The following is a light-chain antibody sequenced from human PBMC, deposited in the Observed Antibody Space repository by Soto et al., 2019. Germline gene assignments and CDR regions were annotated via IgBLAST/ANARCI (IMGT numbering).Light chain of an antibody. V-gene: IGLV2-8*02. J-gene: IGLJ1*01. CDR3: SSYAGSNSYV. CDR1: SSDVGGYKY. Sequence: SALTQPPSASRSPGQSVTISCTGTSSDVGGYKYVSWYQQHPGKAPKLMIYEVSKRPSGVPDRFSGSKSGNTASLTVSGLQAEDEADYYCSSYAGSNSYVFGTGTKVIVL. CDR2: EVS.